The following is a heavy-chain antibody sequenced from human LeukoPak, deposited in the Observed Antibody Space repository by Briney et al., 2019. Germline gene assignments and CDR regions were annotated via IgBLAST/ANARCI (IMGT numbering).Heavy chain of an antibody. CDR2: TRNRANSYTT. D-gene: IGHD6-19*01. V-gene: IGHV3-72*01. CDR3: ARDLRAVAHDFDC. J-gene: IGHJ4*02. CDR1: GFTFSDYY. Sequence: GGSLRLSCAASGFTFSDYYMDWVRQAPGKGLEWVGRTRNRANSYTTEYAASVKGRFTISRDDSKNSLYLQMNSLKGEDTAVYYCARDLRAVAHDFDCWGQGTLVTVSS.